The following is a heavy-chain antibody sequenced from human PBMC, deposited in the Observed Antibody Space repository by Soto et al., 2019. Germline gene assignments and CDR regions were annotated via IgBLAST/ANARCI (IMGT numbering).Heavy chain of an antibody. D-gene: IGHD3-10*01. CDR2: MGYNGFT. CDR1: GGSMNNYY. V-gene: IGHV4-59*08. Sequence: SETLSLTCTVSGGSMNNYYCSWFRQPRGQGLEWIGYMGYNGFTRYNPSLRSRVAISLDTAKNQFSLNLSSVTAADTALYYCARQGFGELHGLVDVWGQGITVTVSS. CDR3: ARQGFGELHGLVDV. J-gene: IGHJ6*02.